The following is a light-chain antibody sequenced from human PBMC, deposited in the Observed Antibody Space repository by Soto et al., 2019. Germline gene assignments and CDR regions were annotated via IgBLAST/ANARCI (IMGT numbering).Light chain of an antibody. CDR1: SSDVGGYNF. CDR3: SSFTSSDTLVV. J-gene: IGLJ2*01. CDR2: DVS. Sequence: QSVLTQPASVSGSPGQSITISCTGTSSDVGGYNFVSWYQHHPAKAPKLMIYDVSNRPSGVSNRFSGSKSGNTASLTISGLQAEDEAHSSCSSFTSSDTLVVFGGGTKLTVL. V-gene: IGLV2-14*03.